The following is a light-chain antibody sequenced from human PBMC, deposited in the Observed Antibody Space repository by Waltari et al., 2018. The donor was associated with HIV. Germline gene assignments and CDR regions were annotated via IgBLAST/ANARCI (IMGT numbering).Light chain of an antibody. CDR3: ASWDDSLNGPV. Sequence: QSVLTQPPSASGTPEQRVTISCSGSTSHIGRNTVSWFQQFPGTAPKVLIYGKNQRTSVVPDRFSGSKAGTSASLAISGLQSEDEADYYCASWDDSLNGPVFGGGTKLTVV. V-gene: IGLV1-44*01. CDR1: TSHIGRNT. CDR2: GKN. J-gene: IGLJ2*01.